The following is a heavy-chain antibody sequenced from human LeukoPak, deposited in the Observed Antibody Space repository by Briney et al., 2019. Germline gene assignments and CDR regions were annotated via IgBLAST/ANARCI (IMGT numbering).Heavy chain of an antibody. V-gene: IGHV3-21*04. D-gene: IGHD2/OR15-2a*01. J-gene: IGHJ4*02. Sequence: GGSLRLSCAASGFTFGSYSMYWVRQAPGKGLEWVSSISSGSSYSYYADSVKGRFTISRENSKNTLYLQMNSLRAEDTAVYYCAKDSAKKYDDYWGQGTLVTVSS. CDR1: GFTFGSYS. CDR3: AKDSAKKYDDY. CDR2: ISSGSSYS.